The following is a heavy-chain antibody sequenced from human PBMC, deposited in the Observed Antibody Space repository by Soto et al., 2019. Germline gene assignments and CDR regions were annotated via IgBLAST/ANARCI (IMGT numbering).Heavy chain of an antibody. J-gene: IGHJ4*02. CDR3: ARDYGDYVPRNDY. CDR2: ISSSDINI. CDR1: GFTFSSYS. V-gene: IGHV3-48*01. D-gene: IGHD4-17*01. Sequence: EVQLVESGGGLIQPGGSLRLSCAASGFTFSSYSMNWVRQAPGKGLEWISYISSSDINIYYADSVKGRFTISRDIAKNSLYLQMNSLRAEDTAVYYCARDYGDYVPRNDYWGQGTLVTVSP.